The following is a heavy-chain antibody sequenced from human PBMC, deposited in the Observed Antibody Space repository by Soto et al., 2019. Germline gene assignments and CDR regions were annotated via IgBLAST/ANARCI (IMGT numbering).Heavy chain of an antibody. CDR1: GFSLSTSGVG. CDR3: AHSSLRTYYYDSSGYYPFDY. J-gene: IGHJ4*02. V-gene: IGHV2-5*01. D-gene: IGHD3-22*01. CDR2: IYWNDDK. Sequence: QITLKESGPTLVKPTQTLTLTCTFSGFSLSTSGVGVGWIRQPPGKALEWLALIYWNDDKRYSPSLKSRLTITKDTSKNQVVLTMTNMDPVDTATYYCAHSSLRTYYYDSSGYYPFDYWGQGTLVTVSS.